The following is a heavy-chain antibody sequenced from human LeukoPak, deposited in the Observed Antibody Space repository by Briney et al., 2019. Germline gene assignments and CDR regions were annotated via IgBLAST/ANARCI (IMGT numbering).Heavy chain of an antibody. CDR1: GGSISSSSYY. D-gene: IGHD3-10*01. V-gene: IGHV4-39*02. CDR3: AGDVTESGLLWFGELSSWFDP. Sequence: TSETLSLTCTVSGGSISSSSYYWGWIRQPPGKGLEWIGSIYYSGSTYYNPSLKSRVTISVATSKNQFSLKLSSVTAADTAVYYCAGDVTESGLLWFGELSSWFDPWGQGTLVTVSS. J-gene: IGHJ5*02. CDR2: IYYSGST.